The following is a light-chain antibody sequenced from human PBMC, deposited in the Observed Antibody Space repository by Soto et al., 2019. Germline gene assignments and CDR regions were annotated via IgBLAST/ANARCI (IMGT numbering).Light chain of an antibody. V-gene: IGLV1-44*01. CDR2: SNN. CDR3: EAWDDSLNGYVV. Sequence: QSVLTQPPSASGTPGQRVTISCSGSSSNIGSNTVNWYQQLPGTAPKLLIYSNNQRPSGVPDRFSGSKSGTSASLAISGLQSEDEAEYYCEAWDDSLNGYVVFGGGTKLTVL. CDR1: SSNIGSNT. J-gene: IGLJ2*01.